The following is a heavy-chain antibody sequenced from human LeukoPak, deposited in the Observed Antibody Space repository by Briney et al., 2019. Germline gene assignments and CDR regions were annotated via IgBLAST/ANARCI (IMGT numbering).Heavy chain of an antibody. Sequence: GGSLRLSCAASGLTLDEYGMSWVRQAPGKGLEWVSGINRNGGITGYAESVKGRFTISRDNAKNSLYLQMNSLRAEDTASYHCAGKGLGGELGGFDYWGQGTLVTVSS. V-gene: IGHV3-20*01. CDR3: AGKGLGGELGGFDY. D-gene: IGHD1-26*01. CDR2: INRNGGIT. J-gene: IGHJ4*02. CDR1: GLTLDEYG.